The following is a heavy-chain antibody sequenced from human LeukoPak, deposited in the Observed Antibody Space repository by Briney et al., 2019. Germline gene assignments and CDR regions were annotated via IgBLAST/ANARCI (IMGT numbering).Heavy chain of an antibody. CDR1: GFSFSSYT. J-gene: IGHJ4*02. Sequence: GGSLRLSCSASGFSFSSYTMHWVRQAPGKGLQYVSSISINAGPTYYADSVKGRFTISRDNSKNTVYLQMSSLRTEDTAVYYCARGAYYDSSGPIDYWGQGTLVTVSS. V-gene: IGHV3-64D*06. CDR2: ISINAGPT. D-gene: IGHD3-22*01. CDR3: ARGAYYDSSGPIDY.